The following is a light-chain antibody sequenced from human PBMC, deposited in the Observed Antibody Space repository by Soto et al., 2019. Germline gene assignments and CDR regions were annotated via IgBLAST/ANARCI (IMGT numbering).Light chain of an antibody. J-gene: IGLJ1*01. CDR3: SSYLGSYTYV. Sequence: QSALTQPASVSGSPGQSITISCTGTSSDVGGYNYVSWYQQHPGKAPKLMIYEVSNRPSGVSNRFSGSKSGNTASLTISGLQAEDEADYYCSSYLGSYTYVFGTGTKLTVL. CDR1: SSDVGGYNY. CDR2: EVS. V-gene: IGLV2-14*01.